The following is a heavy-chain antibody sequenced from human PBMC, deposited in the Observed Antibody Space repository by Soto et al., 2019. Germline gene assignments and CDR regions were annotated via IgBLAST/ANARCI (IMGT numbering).Heavy chain of an antibody. D-gene: IGHD5-18*01. CDR3: VKGVDTAMGLDYYYYGMDV. J-gene: IGHJ6*02. CDR2: ISSNGGST. Sequence: PGGSLRLSCSASGFTFSSYAMHWVRQAPGKGLEYVSAISSNGGSTYYADSVKGRFTISRDNSKNTLYLQVSSLRAEDTAVYYCVKGVDTAMGLDYYYYGMDVWGQGTTVTVSS. CDR1: GFTFSSYA. V-gene: IGHV3-64D*08.